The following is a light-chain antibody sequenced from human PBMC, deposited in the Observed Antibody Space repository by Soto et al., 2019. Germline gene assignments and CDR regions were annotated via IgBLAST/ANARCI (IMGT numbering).Light chain of an antibody. CDR3: QQSYSTPWT. Sequence: DIQMTQSPSSLSASVGDRVTITCRASQNINYYLNWYLQKPGKAPKVLIYGAPNLQSGVPSGFSGSGSGTLFTLTITGLQPEDFAVYYCQQSYSTPWTFGQGTKVDIK. J-gene: IGKJ1*01. CDR2: GAP. V-gene: IGKV1-39*01. CDR1: QNINYY.